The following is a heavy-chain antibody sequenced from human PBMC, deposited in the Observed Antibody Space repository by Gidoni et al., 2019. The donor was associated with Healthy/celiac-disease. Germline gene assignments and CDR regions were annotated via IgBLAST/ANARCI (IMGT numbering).Heavy chain of an antibody. J-gene: IGHJ3*02. CDR2: IKQDGSEK. CDR3: ARGKWDLDAFDI. CDR1: GFTFSSDW. Sequence: EVQLVESGGGLVQPGGSLRPSCAASGFTFSSDWMSWVRQAPGKGLEWVANIKQDGSEKYYVDSVKGRFTISRDNAKNSLYLQMNSLRAEDTAVYYCARGKWDLDAFDIWGQGTMVTVSS. D-gene: IGHD1-26*01. V-gene: IGHV3-7*01.